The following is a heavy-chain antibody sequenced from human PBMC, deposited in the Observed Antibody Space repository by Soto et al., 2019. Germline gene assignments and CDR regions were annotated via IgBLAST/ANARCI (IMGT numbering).Heavy chain of an antibody. D-gene: IGHD3-10*01. CDR3: VRNWRYYGGDYYYGMDA. J-gene: IGHJ6*02. CDR1: GFSLNTGGVG. Sequence: ITLKESGPTLVKPTQTLTLTCTFSGFSLNTGGVGVGWVRQPRGKAMEWLALIYWDDDERYRPSLRSRLNITXAXXXNXXVLTMTNMDPEDTATYSCVRNWRYYGGDYYYGMDAWGQGTTVTVSS. V-gene: IGHV2-5*02. CDR2: IYWDDDE.